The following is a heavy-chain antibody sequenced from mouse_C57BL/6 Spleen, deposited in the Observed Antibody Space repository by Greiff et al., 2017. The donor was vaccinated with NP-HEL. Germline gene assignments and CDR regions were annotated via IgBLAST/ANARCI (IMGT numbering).Heavy chain of an antibody. J-gene: IGHJ3*01. CDR2: IIPNNGGT. D-gene: IGHD4-1*01. Sequence: VQLKESGPELVKPGASVKIPCKASGYTFTDYNMDWVKQSHGTSLEWIGDIIPNNGGTIYNQKFKGKATLTVDKSSITAYMELRCLTSEDTAVYYCSSGSLTVAGAYWGPGALVTFSA. CDR1: GYTFTDYN. CDR3: SSGSLTVAGAY. V-gene: IGHV1-18*01.